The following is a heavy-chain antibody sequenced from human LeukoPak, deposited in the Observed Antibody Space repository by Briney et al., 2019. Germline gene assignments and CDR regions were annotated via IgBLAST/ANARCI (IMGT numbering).Heavy chain of an antibody. CDR1: GGSISSYY. V-gene: IGHV4-4*07. J-gene: IGHJ4*02. CDR3: ASSSSGWFWNY. D-gene: IGHD6-19*01. Sequence: SETLSLTCTVSGGSISSYYWSWIRQPPGKGLELIGRIFTSGSTYYNPSLKSRVTMSVDTSKNQFSLKLSSVTAADTAVYYCASSSSGWFWNYWGQGTLVTVSS. CDR2: IFTSGST.